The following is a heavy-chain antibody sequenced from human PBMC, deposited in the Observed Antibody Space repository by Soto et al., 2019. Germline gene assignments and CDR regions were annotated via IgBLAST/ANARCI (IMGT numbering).Heavy chain of an antibody. Sequence: SETLSLTCTVSGGSISSSSYYWGWIRQPPGKGLEWIGSIYYSGSTYYNPSLKSRVTISVDTSKNQFSLKLSPVTAADTAVYYCXRHRLVVVAPRAGWFDPWGQGTLVTVSS. CDR2: IYYSGST. CDR3: XRHRLVVVAPRAGWFDP. CDR1: GGSISSSSYY. J-gene: IGHJ5*02. V-gene: IGHV4-39*01. D-gene: IGHD2-15*01.